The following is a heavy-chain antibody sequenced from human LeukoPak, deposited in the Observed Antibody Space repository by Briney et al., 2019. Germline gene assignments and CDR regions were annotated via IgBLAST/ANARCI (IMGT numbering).Heavy chain of an antibody. CDR1: GLTVTNAW. V-gene: IGHV3-15*07. Sequence: AGGSLRLSCSASGLTVTNAWMNWVRQAPGEGLDWVGRIASKTDGGATDYAAPVKGRFTISRDDSKNTLNLQMNSLKTEDTAVYYCTTGIRGDWGQGTLVTVSS. CDR2: IASKTDGGAT. CDR3: TTGIRGD. D-gene: IGHD3-10*01. J-gene: IGHJ4*02.